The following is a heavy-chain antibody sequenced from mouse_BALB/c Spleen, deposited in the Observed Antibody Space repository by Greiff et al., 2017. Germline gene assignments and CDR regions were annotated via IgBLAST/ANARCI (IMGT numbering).Heavy chain of an antibody. D-gene: IGHD2-10*02. V-gene: IGHV5-6*02. CDR1: GFTFSSYG. J-gene: IGHJ2*01. CDR2: ISSGGSYT. CDR3: ARRYGNYVDY. Sequence: EVMLVESGGDLVKPGGSLKLSCAASGFTFSSYGMSWVRQTPDKRLEWVATISSGGSYTYYPDSVKGRFTISRDNAKNTLYLQMSSLKSEDTAMYYCARRYGNYVDYWGQGTTLTVSS.